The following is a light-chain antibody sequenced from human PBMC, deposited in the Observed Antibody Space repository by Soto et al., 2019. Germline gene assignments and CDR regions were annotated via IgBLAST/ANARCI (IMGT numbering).Light chain of an antibody. CDR2: GNS. CDR1: SSNIGAGYD. Sequence: QSGLTQPPSVSGAPGQRVTISCTGSSSNIGAGYDVHWYQQLPGTAPKLLIYGNSNRPSGVPDRFSGSKSGTSASLAITGLQAEDEADYYCQSYDSSLSVYVFGTGTKVTVL. V-gene: IGLV1-40*01. J-gene: IGLJ1*01. CDR3: QSYDSSLSVYV.